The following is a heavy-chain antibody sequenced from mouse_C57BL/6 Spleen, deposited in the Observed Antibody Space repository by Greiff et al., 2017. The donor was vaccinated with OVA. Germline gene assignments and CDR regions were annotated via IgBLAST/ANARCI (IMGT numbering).Heavy chain of an antibody. CDR1: GFTFSSYA. CDR3: TREGDYYGSGTRYFDV. D-gene: IGHD1-1*01. CDR2: ISSGGDYI. V-gene: IGHV5-9-1*02. J-gene: IGHJ1*03. Sequence: EVKLVESGEGLVKPGGSLKLSCAASGFTFSSYAMSWVRQTPEKRLEWVAYISSGGDYIYYADTVKGRFTISRDNARNTLYLQMSSLKSEDTAMYYCTREGDYYGSGTRYFDVWGTGTTVTVSS.